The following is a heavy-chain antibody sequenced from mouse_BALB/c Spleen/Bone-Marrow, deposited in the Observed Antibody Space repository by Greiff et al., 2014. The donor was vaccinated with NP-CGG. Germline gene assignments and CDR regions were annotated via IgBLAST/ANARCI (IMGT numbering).Heavy chain of an antibody. D-gene: IGHD1-1*01. Sequence: DLVKPGASVKLSCKASGYTFTSYWINWVKQRPGQGLEWIGRIAPGSGNIYYNEMFKVKATLTVDASSSTAYIQLSSLSSEDSAVYFCARSYYVSSPYAMDYWGQGPSVTVSS. CDR2: IAPGSGNI. CDR1: GYTFTSYW. V-gene: IGHV1S41*01. CDR3: ARSYYVSSPYAMDY. J-gene: IGHJ4*01.